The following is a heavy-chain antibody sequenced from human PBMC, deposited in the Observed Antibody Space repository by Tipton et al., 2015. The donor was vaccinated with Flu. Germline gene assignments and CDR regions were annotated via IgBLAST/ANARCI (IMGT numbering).Heavy chain of an antibody. J-gene: IGHJ4*02. V-gene: IGHV1-18*01. D-gene: IGHD2-15*01. CDR2: ISAYNGNT. Sequence: QLVQSGAEVKKPGASVKVSCKASGYTFTSYGISWVRQAPGQGLEWMGWISAYNGNTNYAQKLQGRVTMTTDTSTSTAYMELRSLRSDDPAVYFCALGYCSGGSCHTNCDYWGQGTLVTVSS. CDR1: GYTFTSYG. CDR3: ALGYCSGGSCHTNCDY.